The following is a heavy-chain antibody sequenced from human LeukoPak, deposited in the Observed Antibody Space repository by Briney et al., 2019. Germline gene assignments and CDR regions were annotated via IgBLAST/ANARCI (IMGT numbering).Heavy chain of an antibody. J-gene: IGHJ4*02. Sequence: GGSLRLSCAASGFTFSSYAMSWVRQAPGKGLEWVSTITGSGGSTHYADSVKGRFTISRDNSKNTLYLQMNSLRAEDTAIYYCTKGKTVDTAMVGDYWGQGTLVTVSS. V-gene: IGHV3-23*01. CDR2: ITGSGGST. CDR3: TKGKTVDTAMVGDY. CDR1: GFTFSSYA. D-gene: IGHD5-18*01.